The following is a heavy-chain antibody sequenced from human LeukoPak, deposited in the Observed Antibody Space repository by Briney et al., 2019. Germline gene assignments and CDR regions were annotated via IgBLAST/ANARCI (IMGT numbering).Heavy chain of an antibody. D-gene: IGHD2-2*01. V-gene: IGHV3-48*01. CDR1: KFTFSTYN. CDR2: ISSGSNTI. Sequence: GGSLRLSCTASKFTFSTYNLNWVRQAPGKGLEWISYISSGSNTIYYADSVKGRFTISRDNAKSSLYLQMNSLRAEDTAVYYCAQPKVPSARRFDYWGQGTLVTVSS. CDR3: AQPKVPSARRFDY. J-gene: IGHJ4*02.